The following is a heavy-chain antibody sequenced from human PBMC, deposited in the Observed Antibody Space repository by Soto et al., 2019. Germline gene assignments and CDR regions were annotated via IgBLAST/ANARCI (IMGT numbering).Heavy chain of an antibody. CDR2: ISGTGDSS. J-gene: IGHJ4*02. CDR1: GFTFGSYA. CDR3: AKDNGNYGSGSFSH. D-gene: IGHD3-10*01. Sequence: EVQLLESGGGLVQPGGSLRLSCAASGFTFGSYAMSWVRQAPGKGLEWVSLISGTGDSSEYANSVKGRFTISRDYSKTTVFLPMNSRRAEDTAVYFCAKDNGNYGSGSFSHWGQGTLVTVSS. V-gene: IGHV3-23*01.